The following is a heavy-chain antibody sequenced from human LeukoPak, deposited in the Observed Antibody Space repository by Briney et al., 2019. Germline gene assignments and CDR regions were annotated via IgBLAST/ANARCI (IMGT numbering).Heavy chain of an antibody. CDR3: ICGGGDCYPTDY. V-gene: IGHV3-30*02. CDR2: IRYDGSNK. J-gene: IGHJ4*02. CDR1: GFTFSSYG. Sequence: GGSLRLSCAASGFTFSSYGMHWVRQAPGKGLEWVAFIRYDGSNKYYADSVKGRFTISRDNSKNTLYLQMNSLRAEGTAVYYCICGGGDCYPTDYWGQGTLVTVSS. D-gene: IGHD2-21*02.